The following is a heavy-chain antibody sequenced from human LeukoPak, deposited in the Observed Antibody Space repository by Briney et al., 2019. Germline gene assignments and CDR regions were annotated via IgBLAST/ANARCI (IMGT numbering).Heavy chain of an antibody. V-gene: IGHV4-59*01. J-gene: IGHJ4*02. D-gene: IGHD1-26*01. CDR1: GASITTYY. CDR3: ARDILDVGATHYFDY. CDR2: IHSSGSA. Sequence: PSETLSLTCTVSGASITTYYWSWIRQPPGKGLEYIGQIHSSGSANYNPSLKSRVAMSLDASKNQFSLTVSSVNAADTAIYYCARDILDVGATHYFDYWGQGSLLTVSS.